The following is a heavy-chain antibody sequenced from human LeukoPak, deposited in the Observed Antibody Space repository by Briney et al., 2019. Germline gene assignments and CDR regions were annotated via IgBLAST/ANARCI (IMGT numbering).Heavy chain of an antibody. Sequence: PGGSLRLSCAASGFTVSSNYMSWVRQAPGKGLEWVSVIYSGGSTYYADSVKGRFTISRDNSKNTLYLQMNSLRAEDTAVYYFARGPVYRCSWNWFHPWAQGTLVTVSS. CDR1: GFTVSSNY. D-gene: IGHD6-13*01. CDR3: ARGPVYRCSWNWFHP. CDR2: IYSGGST. J-gene: IGHJ5*02. V-gene: IGHV3-53*01.